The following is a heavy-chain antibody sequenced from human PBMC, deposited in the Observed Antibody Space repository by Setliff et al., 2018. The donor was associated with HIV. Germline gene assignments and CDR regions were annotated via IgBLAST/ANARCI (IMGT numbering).Heavy chain of an antibody. Sequence: KPSETLSLTCTVSSGSISSSSYYWGWIRQPPGKGLEWIGSVYYSGSTYYNSSLKRRVTISVDTSKNQFSLKLRSVTAADTAVYYCARRRTRDAFDIWGQGTMVTVSS. CDR2: VYYSGST. CDR3: ARRRTRDAFDI. V-gene: IGHV4-39*01. D-gene: IGHD2-2*01. CDR1: SGSISSSSYY. J-gene: IGHJ3*02.